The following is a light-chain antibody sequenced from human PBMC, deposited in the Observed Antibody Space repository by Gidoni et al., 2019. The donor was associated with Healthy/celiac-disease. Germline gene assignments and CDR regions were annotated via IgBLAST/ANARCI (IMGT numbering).Light chain of an antibody. J-gene: IGLJ2*01. CDR1: SSDVGGYNY. CDR3: SLYTSSSTLV. V-gene: IGLV2-14*01. Sequence: QSALTQPASVSGSPGPSITISCTGTSSDVGGYNYVSWYQQHPGKAPKLMIYEVSNRPSGVSNRFSGSKSGNTASLTISGLQAEDEADYYCSLYTSSSTLVFGGGTKLTVL. CDR2: EVS.